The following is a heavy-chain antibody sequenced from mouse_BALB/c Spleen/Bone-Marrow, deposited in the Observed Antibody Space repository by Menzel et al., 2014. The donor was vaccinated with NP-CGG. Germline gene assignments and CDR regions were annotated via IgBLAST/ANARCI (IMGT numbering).Heavy chain of an antibody. V-gene: IGHV5-17*02. CDR3: TREDYDSFAY. D-gene: IGHD2-4*01. CDR2: ISSGSSTI. CDR1: GFTFSSFG. Sequence: QVVESGGGLVLLGGSLKLSCPASGFTFSSFGMHWVRQAPEKGLEWVAYISSGSSTIYYADTVKGRFTISRDNPKNTLFLQMTSLRSEDTAMYYCTREDYDSFAYWCQGTLVTVSA. J-gene: IGHJ3*01.